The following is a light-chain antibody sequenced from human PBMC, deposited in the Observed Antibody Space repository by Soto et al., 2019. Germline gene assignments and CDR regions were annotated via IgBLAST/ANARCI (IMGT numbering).Light chain of an antibody. CDR1: SSNIGSNT. Sequence: QSVLTQPPSASGTPGQRVTISCSESSSNIGSNTVIWYQQLPGTAPKLLMYSNHPRPSGAPDRFSGSKSGTSASLAINGLQSEDEADYYSATWDDSLNALYVFGTGTKVTVL. J-gene: IGLJ1*01. V-gene: IGLV1-44*01. CDR3: ATWDDSLNALYV. CDR2: SNH.